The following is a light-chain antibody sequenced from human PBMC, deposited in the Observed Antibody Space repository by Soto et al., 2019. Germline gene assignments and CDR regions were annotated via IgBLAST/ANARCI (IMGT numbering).Light chain of an antibody. CDR1: QHISTY. CDR2: DAS. V-gene: IGKV1-33*01. CDR3: QQYDSLPRT. J-gene: IGKJ2*01. Sequence: DIQMTQSPSSLSASLGDRVTITCQASQHISTYLNWYQQKPGKAPELLIYDASSLETGVPSRFSGSGSGTHFSLNISGLQPEDIAAYYCQQYDSLPRTFGQGTKLEIK.